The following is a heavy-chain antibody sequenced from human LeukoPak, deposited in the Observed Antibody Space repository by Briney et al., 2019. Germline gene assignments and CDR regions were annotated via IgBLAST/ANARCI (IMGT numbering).Heavy chain of an antibody. V-gene: IGHV3-74*01. J-gene: IGHJ5*02. D-gene: IGHD2-2*01. CDR2: VNNDGSST. CDR1: GFIFSGHW. CDR3: ARGIDVSPAAPYSWFDP. Sequence: PGGSLRLSCAASGFIFSGHWMHWVRQAPGKEPVWVSRVNNDGSSTNYADSVKGRFTISRDNAKNSLYLQMNSLRAEDTAVYYCARGIDVSPAAPYSWFDPWGQGTLVTVSS.